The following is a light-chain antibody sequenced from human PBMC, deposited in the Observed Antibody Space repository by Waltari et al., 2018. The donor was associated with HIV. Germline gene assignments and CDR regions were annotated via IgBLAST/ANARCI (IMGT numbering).Light chain of an antibody. CDR1: QGIDNW. Sequence: DSKMTQSPSTLSASVGDRVTMTCRARQGIDNWLAWYQEKPGKAPKLLIYMASNLETGVPSRFSGSGFGTEFTLTISSLQPEDLGTYYCQEYNRGFGQGTKVEIK. J-gene: IGKJ1*01. V-gene: IGKV1-5*03. CDR3: QEYNRG. CDR2: MAS.